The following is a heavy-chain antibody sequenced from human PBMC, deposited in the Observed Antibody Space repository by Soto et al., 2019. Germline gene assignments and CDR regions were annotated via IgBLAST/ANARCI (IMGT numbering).Heavy chain of an antibody. J-gene: IGHJ5*02. CDR1: GGSISSYY. Sequence: PSETLSLTCTVSGGSISSYYWSWIRQPPGKGLEWIGYIYYSGSTTYNPSLKSRVTISVDTSKNQFSLKLTSVTAADTAVYYCARVTTALNWVDTWGQGTLVTVSS. CDR3: ARVTTALNWVDT. V-gene: IGHV4-59*01. CDR2: IYYSGST. D-gene: IGHD4-4*01.